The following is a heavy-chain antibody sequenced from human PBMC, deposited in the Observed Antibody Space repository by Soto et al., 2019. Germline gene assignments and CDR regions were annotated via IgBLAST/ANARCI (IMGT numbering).Heavy chain of an antibody. CDR2: IYYSGST. V-gene: IGHV4-59*01. CDR1: GGSISSYY. CDR3: ARDGSGSAVEY. Sequence: TSETLSLTCTVSGGSISSYYWSWIRQPPGKGLEWIGYIYYSGSTNYNPSLKSRVTISVDTSKNQFSLKLSSVTAADTAVYYCARDGSGSAVEYWGQGTLVTVSS. D-gene: IGHD6-19*01. J-gene: IGHJ4*02.